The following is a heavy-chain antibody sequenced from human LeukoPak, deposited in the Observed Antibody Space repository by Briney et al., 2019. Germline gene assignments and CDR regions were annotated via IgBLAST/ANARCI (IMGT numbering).Heavy chain of an antibody. Sequence: SVKVSCKASGGTFSSYAISWVRQAPGQGLEWMGRIIPILGIANYAQKLQGRVTMTTDTSTSTAYMELRSLRSDDTAVYYCARDSLYTYSSNVDYWGQGTLVTVSS. CDR1: GGTFSSYA. J-gene: IGHJ4*02. CDR3: ARDSLYTYSSNVDY. D-gene: IGHD6-13*01. V-gene: IGHV1-69*04. CDR2: IIPILGIA.